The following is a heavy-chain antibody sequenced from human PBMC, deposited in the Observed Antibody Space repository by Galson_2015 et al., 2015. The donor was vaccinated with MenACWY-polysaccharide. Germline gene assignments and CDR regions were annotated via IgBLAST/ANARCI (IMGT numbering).Heavy chain of an antibody. CDR1: GYSFTSYW. CDR2: IYPGDSDT. Sequence: QSGAEVKKPGESLKISCKGSGYSFTSYWIGWVRQMPGKGLEWMGIIYPGDSDTRYSPSFQGQVTISADKSISTAYLQWSSLKASDTAMYYCARLPWLHFSRGDYYYGMDVWGQGTTVTVSS. CDR3: ARLPWLHFSRGDYYYGMDV. V-gene: IGHV5-51*01. D-gene: IGHD3-9*01. J-gene: IGHJ6*02.